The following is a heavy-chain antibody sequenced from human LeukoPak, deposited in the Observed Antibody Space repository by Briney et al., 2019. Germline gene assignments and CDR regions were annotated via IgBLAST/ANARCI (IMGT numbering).Heavy chain of an antibody. V-gene: IGHV4-34*01. J-gene: IGHJ4*02. CDR1: GGSFSGHY. D-gene: IGHD4-17*01. CDR3: ARGLNRNDYGDYGY. Sequence: PSETLSLTCAVYGGSFSGHYWSWIRQPPGKGLEWIGEINHSGSTNYNPSLKGRVTISVDTSKNQFSLKLSSVTAADTAVYYCARGLNRNDYGDYGYWGQGTLVTVSS. CDR2: INHSGST.